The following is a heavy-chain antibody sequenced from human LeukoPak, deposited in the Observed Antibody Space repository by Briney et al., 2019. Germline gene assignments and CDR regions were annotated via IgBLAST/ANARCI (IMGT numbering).Heavy chain of an antibody. V-gene: IGHV3-64*01. J-gene: IGHJ4*02. D-gene: IGHD3-22*01. Sequence: GGSLRLSCAASGFTFSSYAMHWVRQAPGKGLEYVSAISSNGGSTYYANSVKGRFTISRDNSKSTLYLQMGSLRAEDMAVYYCARDYYDSSGYYYGPCEYWGQGTLVTVSS. CDR3: ARDYYDSSGYYYGPCEY. CDR1: GFTFSSYA. CDR2: ISSNGGST.